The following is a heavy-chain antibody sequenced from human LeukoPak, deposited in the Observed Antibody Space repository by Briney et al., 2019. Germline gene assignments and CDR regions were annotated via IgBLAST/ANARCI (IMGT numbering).Heavy chain of an antibody. CDR3: ARAAYSSTWYSRYFDL. Sequence: TGGSLRLSCAASGFTFDDYAMHWVRQAPGKGLEWVSGIGTAGEIYYPGSVKGRFTISRENAKNSLYLQMNSLRAGDTAVYYCARAAYSSTWYSRYFDLWGRGTLVTVSS. J-gene: IGHJ2*01. V-gene: IGHV3-13*01. CDR2: IGTAGEI. D-gene: IGHD6-13*01. CDR1: GFTFDDYA.